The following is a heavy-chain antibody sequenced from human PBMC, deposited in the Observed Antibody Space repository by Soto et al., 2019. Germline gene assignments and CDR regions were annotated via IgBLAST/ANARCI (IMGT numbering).Heavy chain of an antibody. J-gene: IGHJ6*02. CDR2: IYTSGST. V-gene: IGHV4-4*07. CDR1: CGSMSTYY. CDR3: ARGSLFGYGMDV. D-gene: IGHD3-16*01. Sequence: QVQLQESGPGRIKPSETLSLICTVSCGSMSTYYWSWVRQPAGKGLEWIGRIYTSGSTNFNPSLKSRVTMSVDTSKKLFSLKVTSVTAADTAVYYCARGSLFGYGMDVWGQGTTVIVSS.